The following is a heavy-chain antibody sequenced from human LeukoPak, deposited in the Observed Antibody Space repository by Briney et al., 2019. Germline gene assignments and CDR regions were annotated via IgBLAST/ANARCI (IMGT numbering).Heavy chain of an antibody. CDR2: IYPGDSDT. D-gene: IGHD6-13*01. CDR3: ARQAGVGAAAGKLRSPPYFDY. J-gene: IGHJ4*02. Sequence: GESLKISCKGSGYSFTSYWIGWVRQMPGKGLEWMGIIYPGDSDTRYSPSFQGQVTISADKSISTAYLQWSSLKASDTAMYYCARQAGVGAAAGKLRSPPYFDYWGQGTLVTVSS. V-gene: IGHV5-51*01. CDR1: GYSFTSYW.